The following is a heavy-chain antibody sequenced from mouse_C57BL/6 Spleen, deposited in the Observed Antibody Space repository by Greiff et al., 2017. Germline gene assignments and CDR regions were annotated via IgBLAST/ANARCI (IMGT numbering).Heavy chain of an antibody. CDR3: AREDSSYVGFAY. D-gene: IGHD1-1*01. CDR1: GYSITSGYD. V-gene: IGHV3-1*01. CDR2: ISYSGST. Sequence: DVKPVESGPGMVKPSQSLSLTCTVTGYSITSGYDWHWIRHFPGNKLEWMGYISYSGSTNYNPSLKSRISITHDTSKNHFFLKLNSVTTEDTATYYCAREDSSYVGFAYWGQGTLVTVSA. J-gene: IGHJ3*01.